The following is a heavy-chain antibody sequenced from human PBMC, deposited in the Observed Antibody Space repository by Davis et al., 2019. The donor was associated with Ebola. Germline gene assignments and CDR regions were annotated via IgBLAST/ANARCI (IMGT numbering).Heavy chain of an antibody. CDR1: VITFSSYA. CDR2: ISGSGGTT. CDR3: ARSGLSFGVVKYHYGMDV. J-gene: IGHJ6*04. V-gene: IGHV3-23*01. Sequence: GGSLRLSCADSVITFSSYAMTWVRQAPGKGLEWVSAISGSGGTTYYAGSVKGRFTVSRENSKKTMYLQMNSLRAEDTAVYYCARSGLSFGVVKYHYGMDVWGKGTTVTVSS. D-gene: IGHD3-3*01.